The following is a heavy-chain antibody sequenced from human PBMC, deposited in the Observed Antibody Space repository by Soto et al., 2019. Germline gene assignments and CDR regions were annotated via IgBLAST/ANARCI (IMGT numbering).Heavy chain of an antibody. CDR1: GCSVSSGSYY. V-gene: IGHV4-61*01. CDR2: LYYSGST. CDR3: ARGQAFWTGYYRMPYYFDY. D-gene: IGHD3-3*01. Sequence: PSETLSLTCPVSGCSVSSGSYYWSWIRQPPGKGLDYIGYLYYSGSTNYNPSLKSRVTISVDTPKNQFSLKLTSVTAADTAIYYCARGQAFWTGYYRMPYYFDYWGQGTLVTV. J-gene: IGHJ4*02.